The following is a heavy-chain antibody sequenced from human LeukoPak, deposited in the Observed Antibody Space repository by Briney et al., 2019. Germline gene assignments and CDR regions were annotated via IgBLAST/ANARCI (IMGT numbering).Heavy chain of an antibody. CDR2: INGGGNT. Sequence: GGSLRLSCAASGFTFSGYAMNWVRQAPGKGLEWVSSINGGGNTFYADSVKGRFAISRDNAKNSLYLQMNGLRAEDTAVYYCAGDPAEADCWGQGTQVTVSS. J-gene: IGHJ4*02. V-gene: IGHV3-21*06. CDR3: AGDPAEADC. CDR1: GFTFSGYA.